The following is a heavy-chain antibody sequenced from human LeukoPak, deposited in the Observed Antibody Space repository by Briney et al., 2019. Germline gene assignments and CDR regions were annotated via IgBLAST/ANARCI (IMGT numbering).Heavy chain of an antibody. D-gene: IGHD3-22*01. CDR1: GGSINNYY. CDR2: IFYTGST. CDR3: ARNYYDSSGYYYIDY. V-gene: IGHV4-59*01. J-gene: IGHJ4*02. Sequence: SETLSLTCAVSGGSINNYYWTWIRQPPGKGLEWIGYIFYTGSTNYSPSLKSRVTISVDTSKNQFSLKLSSVTAADTALYYCARNYYDSSGYYYIDYWGRGTLVTVSS.